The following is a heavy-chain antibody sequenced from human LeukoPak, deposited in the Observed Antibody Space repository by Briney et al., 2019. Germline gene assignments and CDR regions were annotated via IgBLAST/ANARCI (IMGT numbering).Heavy chain of an antibody. CDR2: VYYSGST. CDR3: ARSSTVTSPNTGYFDY. V-gene: IGHV4-38-2*01. J-gene: IGHJ4*02. CDR1: GYSISSGDY. D-gene: IGHD4-17*01. Sequence: SEILSLTCGVSGYSISSGDYWGWIRQPPGKGLEWTGSVYYSGSTHYNPSLKSRVTISVDTSRNQFSLKLSSVTAADTAVYYCARSSTVTSPNTGYFDYWGQGTLATVSS.